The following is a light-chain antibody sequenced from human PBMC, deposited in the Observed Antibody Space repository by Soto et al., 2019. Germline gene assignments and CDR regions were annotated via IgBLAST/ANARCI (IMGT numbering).Light chain of an antibody. CDR1: QSVLYSSNNKNY. Sequence: DIVMTQSPDSLAVSLGERATINCKSSQSVLYSSNNKNYLAWYQQKPGQPPKLLIYWASTRESGVPDRFSGSGSGTDFTLTISSLQAEDVAVSYCQQYYSTPQTFGGGTKVEIK. CDR3: QQYYSTPQT. J-gene: IGKJ4*01. V-gene: IGKV4-1*01. CDR2: WAS.